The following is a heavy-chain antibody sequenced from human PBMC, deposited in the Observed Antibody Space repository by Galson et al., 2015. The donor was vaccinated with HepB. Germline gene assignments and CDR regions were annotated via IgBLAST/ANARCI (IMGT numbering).Heavy chain of an antibody. CDR3: AKGLLRGIAAAGTGLGY. D-gene: IGHD6-13*01. CDR1: GFTFSSYA. Sequence: SLRLSCAASGFTFSSYAMSWVRQAPGKGLEWVSAISGSGGSTYYADSVKGRFTISRDNSKNTLYLQMNSLRAEDTAVYYCAKGLLRGIAAAGTGLGYWGQGTPVTVSS. V-gene: IGHV3-23*01. CDR2: ISGSGGST. J-gene: IGHJ4*02.